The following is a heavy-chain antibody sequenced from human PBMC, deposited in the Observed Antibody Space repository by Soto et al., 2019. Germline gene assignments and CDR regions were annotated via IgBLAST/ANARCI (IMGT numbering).Heavy chain of an antibody. Sequence: LSLTCTVSGGSITDYYWSWIRQPPGKALEWIGYGYHSVSIHYNPSLKTRVTISVDTSENQFSLRLSSVTAADTAVYYCARAFAGFGAYWYFDLWGRGTLVTVSS. CDR1: GGSITDYY. CDR3: ARAFAGFGAYWYFDL. D-gene: IGHD3-16*01. J-gene: IGHJ2*01. V-gene: IGHV4-59*01. CDR2: GYHSVSI.